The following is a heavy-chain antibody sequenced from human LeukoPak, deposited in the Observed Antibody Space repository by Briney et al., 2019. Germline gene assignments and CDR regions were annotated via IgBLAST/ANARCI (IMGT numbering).Heavy chain of an antibody. CDR3: AKDTDNWFDP. V-gene: IGHV3-7*01. J-gene: IGHJ5*02. CDR1: GFTFSSYW. Sequence: GGSLRLSCAASGFTFSSYWMNWVRQAPGKGLEWVANIKQDGSEKYLVDSVKGRFTISRDNAKNSLYLQMNSLRAEDTAVYYCAKDTDNWFDPWGQGTLVTVSS. CDR2: IKQDGSEK.